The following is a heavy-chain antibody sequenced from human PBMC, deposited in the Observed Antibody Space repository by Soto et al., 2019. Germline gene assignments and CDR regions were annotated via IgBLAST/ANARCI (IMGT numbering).Heavy chain of an antibody. J-gene: IGHJ4*02. CDR1: GGSITSYY. D-gene: IGHD2-15*01. CDR2: IYSSGST. CDR3: AATPRY. V-gene: IGHV4-59*01. Sequence: QVQLQESGPGLVKPSETLSLTCTVSGGSITSYYWNWIWQPPGKGLEWIGYIYSSGSTNYNPSLKGRVTMSLDTSKNQVSLNVTSVTAADTAVYYCAATPRYWGQGRLVTVSS.